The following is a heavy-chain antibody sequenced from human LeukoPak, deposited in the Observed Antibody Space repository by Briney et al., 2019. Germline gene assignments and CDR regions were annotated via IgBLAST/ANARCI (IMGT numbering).Heavy chain of an antibody. J-gene: IGHJ4*02. Sequence: PGGSLRLSCAASGFTFSTYWMSWVRQAPGKGLAWVANIKQDGSDKYYVDSVKGRFTISRDNAKNSLFLQMNSLRAEDTAVYYCARVRCSSNICFPDYWGQGTLVTVSS. CDR3: ARVRCSSNICFPDY. CDR1: GFTFSTYW. CDR2: IKQDGSDK. D-gene: IGHD2-2*01. V-gene: IGHV3-7*01.